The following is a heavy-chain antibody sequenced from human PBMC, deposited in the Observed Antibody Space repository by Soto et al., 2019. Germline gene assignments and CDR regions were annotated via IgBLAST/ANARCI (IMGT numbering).Heavy chain of an antibody. CDR1: GYSLTGDG. V-gene: IGHV1-18*01. J-gene: IGHJ6*02. CDR2: ISAYNGNT. Sequence: ASVKGACKASGYSLTGDGSGWGRQAPGQGLEWMGWISAYNGNTNYAQKLQGRVTMTTDTSTSTAYMELRSLRSDDTAVYYCARVGELGYCSSTSCYGRNDYYGMDVWGQGTTVTVSS. D-gene: IGHD2-2*01. CDR3: ARVGELGYCSSTSCYGRNDYYGMDV.